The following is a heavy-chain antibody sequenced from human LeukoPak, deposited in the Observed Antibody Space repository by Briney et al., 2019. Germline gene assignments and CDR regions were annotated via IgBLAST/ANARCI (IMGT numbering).Heavy chain of an antibody. CDR1: GVSIYSYY. D-gene: IGHD3-3*01. J-gene: IGHJ4*02. CDR3: ATGRSIRYFDY. CDR2: IHYSGSS. Sequence: SQTLSLTCTVSGVSIYSYYWNWIRQSPGKGLEWIGYIHYSGSSSYDPSLKSRVTISVDTSKSQFSLTLTSATAADTAVYYCATGRSIRYFDYWGQGTLLTDSS. V-gene: IGHV4-59*08.